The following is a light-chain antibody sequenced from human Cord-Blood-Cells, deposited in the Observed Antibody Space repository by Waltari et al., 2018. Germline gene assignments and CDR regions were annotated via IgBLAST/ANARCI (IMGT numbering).Light chain of an antibody. CDR3: MQALQTPWT. J-gene: IGKJ1*01. CDR1: QSLLHSNGYNY. V-gene: IGKV2-28*01. CDR2: LGS. Sequence: DIVMXQSPLSLPVTPGEPASISCRSSQSLLHSNGYNYLDWYLQKPGQSPQLLIYLGSNRASGVPDRFSGSGSGTDFTLKISRVEAGDVGVYYCMQALQTPWTFGQGTKVEIK.